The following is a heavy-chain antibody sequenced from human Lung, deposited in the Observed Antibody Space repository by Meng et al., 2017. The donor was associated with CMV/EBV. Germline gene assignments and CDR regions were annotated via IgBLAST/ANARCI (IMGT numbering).Heavy chain of an antibody. CDR2: ISSSSSYI. Sequence: GESLKISCAASGFIFSSYSMNWVRQAPGKGLEWVSSISSSSSYIYYADSVKGRFTISRDNAKNSLYLQMNSLRAEDTAVYYCARDSGYYYDAFDIWGQGTMVTVSS. J-gene: IGHJ3*02. CDR3: ARDSGYYYDAFDI. CDR1: GFIFSSYS. V-gene: IGHV3-21*01. D-gene: IGHD3-22*01.